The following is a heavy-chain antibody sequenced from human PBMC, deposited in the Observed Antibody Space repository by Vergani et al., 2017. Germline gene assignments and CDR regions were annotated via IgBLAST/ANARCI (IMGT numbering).Heavy chain of an antibody. CDR2: ISGHGDRT. CDR1: GFTFSACP. V-gene: IGHV3-23*01. CDR3: AREERSNTSPFVGD. J-gene: IGHJ4*02. D-gene: IGHD2/OR15-2a*01. Sequence: EVQLLQSGGGVIQPGGSVRLSCAASGFTFSACPMTWVRQAPGKGLEWVSAISGHGDRTYYADSVKGRFTISRDNSKNTVYLQMNSLKAEDRATYYCAREERSNTSPFVGDWGQGTLVT.